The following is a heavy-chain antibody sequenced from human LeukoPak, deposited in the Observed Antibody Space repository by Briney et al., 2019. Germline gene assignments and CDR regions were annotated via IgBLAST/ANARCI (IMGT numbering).Heavy chain of an antibody. CDR2: INHSGST. CDR1: GGSFSGYC. CDR3: ARVVLRGYDFWSGPHPSGGFDY. D-gene: IGHD3-3*01. Sequence: PSETLSLTCAVYGGSFSGYCWSWIRQPPGKGLEWVGEINHSGSTNYNPSLKSRVTISVDTSKNQFSLKLSSVTAADTAVYYCARVVLRGYDFWSGPHPSGGFDYWGQGTLVTVSS. J-gene: IGHJ4*02. V-gene: IGHV4-34*01.